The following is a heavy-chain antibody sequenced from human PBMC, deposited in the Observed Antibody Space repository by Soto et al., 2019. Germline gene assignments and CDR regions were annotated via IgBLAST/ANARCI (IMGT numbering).Heavy chain of an antibody. CDR3: ARERTGTTSMDV. CDR1: GYTFTSYD. CDR2: MNPNSVNT. D-gene: IGHD1-1*01. Sequence: QVQLVQSGAEVKKPGASVKVSCKASGYTFTSYDINWVRQATGQGIEWMGWMNPNSVNTGYAQKLQGRVIMTRNTSISTAYMELSSLRSEDTAVYYCARERTGTTSMDVWGQGTTVTVSS. J-gene: IGHJ6*02. V-gene: IGHV1-8*01.